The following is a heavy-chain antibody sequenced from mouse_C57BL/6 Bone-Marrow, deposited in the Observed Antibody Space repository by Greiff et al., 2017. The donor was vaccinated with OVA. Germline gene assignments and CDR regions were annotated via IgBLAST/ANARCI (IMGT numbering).Heavy chain of an antibody. D-gene: IGHD6-1*01. CDR1: GYTFTSYW. CDR2: IHPTSGST. Sequence: QVQLQQPGAELVKPGASVKLSCKASGYTFTSYWMHWVPQRPGQGLEWIGMIHPTSGSTNYNEKFKSKATLTVDKSSSTGYRQLSSLTSEDSAVYYCARRQEDYFDYWGQGTTLTVSS. V-gene: IGHV1-64*01. CDR3: ARRQEDYFDY. J-gene: IGHJ2*01.